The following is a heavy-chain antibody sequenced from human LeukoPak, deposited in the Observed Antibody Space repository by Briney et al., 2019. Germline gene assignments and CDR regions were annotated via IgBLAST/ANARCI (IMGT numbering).Heavy chain of an antibody. CDR2: IYESGTT. CDR3: ARGAWATRLGS. CDR1: GESLNSYY. D-gene: IGHD2-15*01. Sequence: PSETLSLTCAVYGESLNSYYWSWVRQPPGEGLEWIGEIYESGTTEYNPSPKSRVTTSMVPSRQQFSLSLSSVTAADTAVYYCARGAWATRLGSWGLGTPVIVSS. J-gene: IGHJ4*02. V-gene: IGHV4-34*01.